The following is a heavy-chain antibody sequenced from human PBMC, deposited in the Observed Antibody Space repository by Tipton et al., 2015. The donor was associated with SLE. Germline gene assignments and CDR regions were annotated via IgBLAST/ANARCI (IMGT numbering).Heavy chain of an antibody. CDR3: ARDRRLIAAPSFWWYFDL. V-gene: IGHV4-39*02. D-gene: IGHD6-13*01. Sequence: TLSLTCTVFGGSISSSTYYWGWIRQSPGKGLDWIGSVSYTGSTFYNPSLKSRVTMSVDTSKNQFSLKLSSVTAADTAVYYCARDRRLIAAPSFWWYFDLWGRGTLVTVSS. J-gene: IGHJ2*01. CDR2: VSYTGST. CDR1: GGSISSSTYY.